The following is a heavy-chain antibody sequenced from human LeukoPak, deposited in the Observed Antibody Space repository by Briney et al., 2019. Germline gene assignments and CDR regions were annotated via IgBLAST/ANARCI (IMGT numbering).Heavy chain of an antibody. CDR3: ARGRYSGFDL. V-gene: IGHV6-1*01. CDR1: GDDVSTNNVA. J-gene: IGHJ3*01. Sequence: SQTLSLTCAISGDDVSTNNVAWNWIGQSPSRGLEWLGRTYYRSKWSNDYAVSVKSRITINPDTSKNQFSLQLNSVTPDDTALYYCARGRYSGFDLWGQGTMVTVSS. CDR2: TYYRSKWSN. D-gene: IGHD2-15*01.